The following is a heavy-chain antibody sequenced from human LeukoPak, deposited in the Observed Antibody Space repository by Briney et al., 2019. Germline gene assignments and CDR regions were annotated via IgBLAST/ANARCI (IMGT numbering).Heavy chain of an antibody. CDR2: ISYIGST. D-gene: IGHD4-17*01. J-gene: IGHJ6*02. V-gene: IGHV4-59*01. CDR3: ARESYGEGNYYGMDV. Sequence: SETLSLTCTVSGGSISSYYWSWIRQPPGKGLEWIGYISYIGSTNYNPSLKSRVTISVDTSKNQFSLKLSSVTAADTAVYYCARESYGEGNYYGMDVWGQGTTVTVSS. CDR1: GGSISSYY.